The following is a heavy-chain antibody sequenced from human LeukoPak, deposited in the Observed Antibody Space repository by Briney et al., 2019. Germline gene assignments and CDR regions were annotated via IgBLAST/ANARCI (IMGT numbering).Heavy chain of an antibody. V-gene: IGHV3-20*04. CDR3: ARGATGTTFDY. D-gene: IGHD1-1*01. J-gene: IGHJ4*02. CDR1: GLKFDDHG. CDR2: INWNGGST. Sequence: PGGSLRLSCAASGLKFDDHGMSWVRQAPGKGLEWVSGINWNGGSTGYADSVKGRFTISRDNAKNSLYLQMNSLRAEDTALYYCARGATGTTFDYWGQGTLVTVSS.